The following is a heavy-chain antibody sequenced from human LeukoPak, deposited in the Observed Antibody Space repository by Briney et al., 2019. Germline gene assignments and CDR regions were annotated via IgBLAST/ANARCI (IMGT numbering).Heavy chain of an antibody. CDR1: GFTFSSYG. CDR3: AKAGYFDWLYRFDY. D-gene: IGHD3-9*01. CDR2: ISYDGSNK. J-gene: IGHJ4*02. Sequence: GGSLRLSCAASGFTFSSYGMHWVRQAPGKGLEWVAVISYDGSNKYYADSVKGRFTISRDNSKNTLYLQMNSLRAEDTAVYYCAKAGYFDWLYRFDYWGQGTLVTVSS. V-gene: IGHV3-30*18.